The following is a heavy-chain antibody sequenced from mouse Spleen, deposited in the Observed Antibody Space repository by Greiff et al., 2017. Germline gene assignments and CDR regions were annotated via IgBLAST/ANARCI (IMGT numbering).Heavy chain of an antibody. CDR2: IDPSDSYT. V-gene: IGHV1-59*01. Sequence: VQLQQPGAELVRPGTSVKLSCKASGYTFTSYWMHWVKQRPGQGLEWIGVIDPSDSYTNYNQKFKGKATLTVDTSSSTAYMQLSSLTSEDSAVYYCVYSDSSGYPYAMDYWGQGTSVTVSS. CDR3: VYSDSSGYPYAMDY. CDR1: GYTFTSYW. D-gene: IGHD3-2*01. J-gene: IGHJ4*01.